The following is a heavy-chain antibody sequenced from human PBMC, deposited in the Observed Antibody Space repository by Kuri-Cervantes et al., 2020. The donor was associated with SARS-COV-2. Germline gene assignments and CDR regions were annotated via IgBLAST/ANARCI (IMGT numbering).Heavy chain of an antibody. D-gene: IGHD3-9*01. CDR2: ISYDGSNK. CDR1: GFTFSSYA. J-gene: IGHJ4*02. V-gene: IGHV3-30-3*01. CDR3: ARDLSIDY. Sequence: LSHTCAASGFTFSSYAMHWVRQAHGKGLEWVAVISYDGSNKSYADSVKGRFTISRDNSKNTLYLQMNSLRAEDTAVYYCARDLSIDYWGQGTLVTVSS.